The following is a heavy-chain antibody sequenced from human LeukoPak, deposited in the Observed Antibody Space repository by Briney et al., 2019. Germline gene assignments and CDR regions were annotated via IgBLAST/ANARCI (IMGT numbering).Heavy chain of an antibody. V-gene: IGHV3-11*01. Sequence: PGGSLRLSCAASGFTFSDYYMSWIRQAPGKGLEWVSYISSSGSTIYYADSVKGRFTISRDNAKNSLYLQTNSLRAEDTAVYYCARDYCSSTSCYGMDVWGQGTTVTVSS. CDR1: GFTFSDYY. CDR3: ARDYCSSTSCYGMDV. J-gene: IGHJ6*02. CDR2: ISSSGSTI. D-gene: IGHD2-2*01.